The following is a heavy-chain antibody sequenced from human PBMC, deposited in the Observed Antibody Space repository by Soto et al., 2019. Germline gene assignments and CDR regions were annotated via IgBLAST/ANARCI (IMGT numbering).Heavy chain of an antibody. CDR2: INPSGGST. D-gene: IGHD3-22*01. CDR3: ARVLGSSGYYYVHAFHI. J-gene: IGHJ3*02. V-gene: IGHV1-46*01. Sequence: ASVKVSCKASGYTFTSYYMHWVRQAPGQGLEWMGIINPSGGSTSYAQKFQGRVTMTRDTSTSTVYMELSSLRSEDTAVYYCARVLGSSGYYYVHAFHISGQGTLVTL. CDR1: GYTFTSYY.